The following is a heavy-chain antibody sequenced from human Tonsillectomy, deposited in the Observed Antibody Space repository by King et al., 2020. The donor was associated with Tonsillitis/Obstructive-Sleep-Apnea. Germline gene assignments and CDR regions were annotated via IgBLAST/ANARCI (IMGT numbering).Heavy chain of an antibody. V-gene: IGHV3-53*01. Sequence: VQLVESGGGLIQPGGSLRLSCAASGFTVSGNYMILFRQAPGKGLEGVSVIYSNGRTYYADSVKGRFPISRDNSKNTLYFQMNSLRAEDTAVYYCARWYDFWGMDVWGKGTTVTVSS. J-gene: IGHJ6*03. CDR3: ARWYDFWGMDV. CDR2: IYSNGRT. CDR1: GFTVSGNY. D-gene: IGHD3-3*01.